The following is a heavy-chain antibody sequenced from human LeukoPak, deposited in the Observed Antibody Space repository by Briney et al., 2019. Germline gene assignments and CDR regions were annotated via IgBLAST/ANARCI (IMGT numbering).Heavy chain of an antibody. Sequence: GGSLKLSCAASGFTFSSYGMHWVRQAPGKGLEWVTFIRYDGSNQYYADSVKGRFTISRDNSKNTLYLQMNSLRAEDTAVYYCARASGYPNYFDYWGQGNLVTVSS. J-gene: IGHJ4*02. D-gene: IGHD3-22*01. CDR1: GFTFSSYG. V-gene: IGHV3-30*02. CDR3: ARASGYPNYFDY. CDR2: IRYDGSNQ.